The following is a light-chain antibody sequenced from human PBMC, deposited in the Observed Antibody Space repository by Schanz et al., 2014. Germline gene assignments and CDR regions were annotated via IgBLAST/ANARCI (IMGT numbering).Light chain of an antibody. Sequence: DIVMTQSPDSLAVSLGERATIHCKSSQSVLYTSNNKNYLAWYQHKPGQPPKLLIYWASTRESGVPDRFSGSGSGTDFTLTISSLQAEDVAVYYCQQYYDTVWTFGQGTKVEIK. V-gene: IGKV4-1*01. CDR2: WAS. J-gene: IGKJ1*01. CDR1: QSVLYTSNNKNY. CDR3: QQYYDTVWT.